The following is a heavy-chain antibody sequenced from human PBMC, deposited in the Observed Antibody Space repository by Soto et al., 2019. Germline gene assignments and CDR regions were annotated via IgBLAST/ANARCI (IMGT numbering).Heavy chain of an antibody. CDR2: ISAYNGNT. J-gene: IGHJ3*02. CDR3: ARDGCSGGSCYSIVEDDAFDI. D-gene: IGHD2-15*01. V-gene: IGHV1-18*01. CDR1: GYTFTSYG. Sequence: ASVKVSCKASGYTFTSYGISWVRQAPGQGHEWMGWISAYNGNTNYAQKLQGRVTMTTDTSTSTAYMELRSLRSDDTAVYYCARDGCSGGSCYSIVEDDAFDIWGQGTMVTVSS.